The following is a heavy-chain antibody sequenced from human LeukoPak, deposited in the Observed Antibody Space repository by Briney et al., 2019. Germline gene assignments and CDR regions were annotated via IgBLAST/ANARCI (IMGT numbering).Heavy chain of an antibody. V-gene: IGHV4-59*01. CDR1: GGSISSYY. CDR2: IYYSGST. J-gene: IGHJ4*02. Sequence: SSETLSLTCTVSGGSISSYYWSWIRQPPGKGLEWIGYIYYSGSTNYNLSLKSRVTISVDTSKNQFSLKLSSVTAADTAVYYCARTAVGYYYGSGSYLGFDYWGQGTLVTVSS. D-gene: IGHD3-10*01. CDR3: ARTAVGYYYGSGSYLGFDY.